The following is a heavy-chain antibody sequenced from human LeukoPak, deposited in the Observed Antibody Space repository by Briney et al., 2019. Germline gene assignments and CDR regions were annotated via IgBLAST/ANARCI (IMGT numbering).Heavy chain of an antibody. CDR3: ARAPTYDFWSGYSPFGYYYYMDV. V-gene: IGHV1-18*01. Sequence: ASVNVSCKASGYTFTSYGISWVRPAPGQGLEWMGWISAYNGNTNYAQKLQGRVTMTTETSTSTAYMELRGLRSDDTAVYYCARAPTYDFWSGYSPFGYYYYMDVWGKGTTVTVSS. CDR1: GYTFTSYG. D-gene: IGHD3-3*01. J-gene: IGHJ6*03. CDR2: ISAYNGNT.